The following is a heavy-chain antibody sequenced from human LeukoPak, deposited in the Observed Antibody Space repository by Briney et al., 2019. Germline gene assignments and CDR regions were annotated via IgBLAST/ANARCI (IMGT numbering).Heavy chain of an antibody. Sequence: SETLSLTCAVSGGSLISTTYYWGWVRQPPGKGLEWIGSIYYSGSTYYNPSLKSRVTISVDTSKNQFSLKLSSVTAADTAVYYCARVWSGFYYMDVWGKGTTVTVSS. CDR3: ARVWSGFYYMDV. J-gene: IGHJ6*03. D-gene: IGHD3-3*01. CDR2: IYYSGST. CDR1: GGSLISTTYY. V-gene: IGHV4-39*07.